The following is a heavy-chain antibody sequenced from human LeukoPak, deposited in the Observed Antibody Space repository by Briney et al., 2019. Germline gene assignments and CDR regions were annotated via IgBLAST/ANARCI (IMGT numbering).Heavy chain of an antibody. D-gene: IGHD5-12*01. CDR3: ARGISVDIVDKAFDY. CDR2: IYYNGST. J-gene: IGHJ4*02. Sequence: SETLSLTCKVSGGSISSSSYYWGWIRQPPGKGLEWIGSIYYNGSTYYHPSLKSRGTISVDTSKNQFSLKLSSVTAADTAVYYCARGISVDIVDKAFDYWGQGTLVTVSS. V-gene: IGHV4-39*01. CDR1: GGSISSSSYY.